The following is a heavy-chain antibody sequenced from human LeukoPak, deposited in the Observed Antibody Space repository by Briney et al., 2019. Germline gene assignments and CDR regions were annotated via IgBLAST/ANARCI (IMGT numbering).Heavy chain of an antibody. CDR1: GYTFTGYY. D-gene: IGHD6-19*01. Sequence: ASVKVSCKTSGYTFTGYYMFWVRQAPGQGLEWMGWINPNSGGINYAQRFQGRVTLTRDTSIGTAYMELSSLKSDDTAVYFCARDLYSSATDLYSSAWTGAFDVWGQGTMVTVSS. CDR3: ARDLYSSATDLYSSAWTGAFDV. J-gene: IGHJ3*01. CDR2: INPNSGGI. V-gene: IGHV1-2*02.